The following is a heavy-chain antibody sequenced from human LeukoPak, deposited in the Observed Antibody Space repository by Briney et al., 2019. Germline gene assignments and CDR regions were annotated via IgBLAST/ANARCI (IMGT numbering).Heavy chain of an antibody. Sequence: SVKVSCKASGGTFSSYAISWVRQAPGQGLQWMGRIIPIFGIANYAQKFQGRVTITADKSTSTAYMELSSLRSEDTAVYCCARTQAVTIFGVVTLGYYGMDVWGQGTTVTVSS. CDR1: GGTFSSYA. V-gene: IGHV1-69*04. CDR2: IIPIFGIA. D-gene: IGHD3-3*01. CDR3: ARTQAVTIFGVVTLGYYGMDV. J-gene: IGHJ6*02.